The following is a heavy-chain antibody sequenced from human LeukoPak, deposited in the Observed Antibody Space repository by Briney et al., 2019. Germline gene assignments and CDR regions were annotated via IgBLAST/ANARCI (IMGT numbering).Heavy chain of an antibody. Sequence: GGSLRLSCAASGFTVSSNYMSWVRQAPGKGLEWVSVIYSGGSTYYADSVRDRFTISRDNSKNTLFLQMNSLRIEDTAVYYCAKVFEVRGARRPKDYWGQGTLVIVSS. CDR3: AKVFEVRGARRPKDY. D-gene: IGHD3-10*01. J-gene: IGHJ4*02. V-gene: IGHV3-66*01. CDR1: GFTVSSNY. CDR2: IYSGGST.